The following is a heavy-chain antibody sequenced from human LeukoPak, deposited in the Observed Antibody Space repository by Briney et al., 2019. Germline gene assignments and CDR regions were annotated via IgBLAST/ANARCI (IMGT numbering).Heavy chain of an antibody. CDR2: ISYDGSNK. CDR3: AREGDSNYVGSGAFDI. CDR1: GFTFSSYA. V-gene: IGHV3-30-3*01. D-gene: IGHD4-11*01. Sequence: PGGSLRLSCAASGFTFSSYAMHWVRQAPGKGLEWVAVISYDGSNKYYADSVKGRFTISRDNSKNTLYLQMNSLRAEDTAVYYCAREGDSNYVGSGAFDIWGQGTMVTVSS. J-gene: IGHJ3*02.